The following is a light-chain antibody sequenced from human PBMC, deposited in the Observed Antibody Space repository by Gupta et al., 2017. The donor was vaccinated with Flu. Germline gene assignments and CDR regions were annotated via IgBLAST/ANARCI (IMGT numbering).Light chain of an antibody. Sequence: EIVLTQSPGILSLSPGERATLSCRASQSVDNNFLAWYQHKPGQAPRLLIHRASNRATGIPDRFSGSGSGTDFTLTISRLEPEDFAMYYCQQEDVSHRTFGQGTKVAIK. CDR1: QSVDNNF. CDR2: RAS. CDR3: QQEDVSHRT. J-gene: IGKJ1*01. V-gene: IGKV3-20*01.